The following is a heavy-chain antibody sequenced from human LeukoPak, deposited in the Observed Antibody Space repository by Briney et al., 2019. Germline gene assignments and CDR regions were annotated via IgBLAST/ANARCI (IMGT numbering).Heavy chain of an antibody. Sequence: GGSLRRSCAASGFTFGSYAMNWLRQAPGKGLEWVSAISGIGTGTYYTDSVKGRFTISRAISKTTLYLQMSRLRVEDTAVYYCAEGGDGTGDLDYWGQGTLVTVSS. CDR3: AEGGDGTGDLDY. J-gene: IGHJ4*02. V-gene: IGHV3-23*01. CDR2: ISGIGTGT. CDR1: GFTFGSYA. D-gene: IGHD3-10*01.